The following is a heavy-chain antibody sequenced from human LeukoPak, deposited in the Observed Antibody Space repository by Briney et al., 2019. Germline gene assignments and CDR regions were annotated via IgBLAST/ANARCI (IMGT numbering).Heavy chain of an antibody. J-gene: IGHJ4*01. V-gene: IGHV4-34*11. CDR3: AREAYSGCYFDS. CDR2: VSFSGNT. CDR1: GGSFSGYY. Sequence: PSETLSLTCAVYGGSFSGYYWGWIRHPPGKGLEWIGSVSFSGNTYNPSLKSRVTISLDTSDNQFSLRLTSVTAADTAVYYCAREAYSGCYFDSWGLGTLVTVSS. D-gene: IGHD1-26*01.